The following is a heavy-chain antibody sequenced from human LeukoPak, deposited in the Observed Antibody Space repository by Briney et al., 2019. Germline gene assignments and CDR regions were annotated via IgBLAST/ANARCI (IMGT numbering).Heavy chain of an antibody. CDR2: IWYDGSNK. CDR3: TTDPATVTRQVDY. J-gene: IGHJ4*02. V-gene: IGHV3-33*01. D-gene: IGHD4-17*01. CDR1: GFTFSSYG. Sequence: PGRSLRLSCAASGFTFSSYGMHWVRQAPGKGLEWVAVIWYDGSNKYYADSVKGRFTISRDNSKNTLYLQMNSLRAEDTAVYYCTTDPATVTRQVDYWGQGTLVTVSS.